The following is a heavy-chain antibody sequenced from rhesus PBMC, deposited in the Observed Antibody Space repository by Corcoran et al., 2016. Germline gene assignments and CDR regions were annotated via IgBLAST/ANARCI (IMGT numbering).Heavy chain of an antibody. V-gene: IGHV4-147*01. CDR2: IYVGSWST. Sequence: QVQLQESGPGLVKPSETLSLTCAVSVGSISSNYWSWIRHSPGKGREWIGYIYVGSWSTSYNPSLKSRVTISTDTSKNQFSLKLSSVTAADTAVYYCARYRGVLGYFDYWGQGVLVTVSS. D-gene: IGHD3-22*01. CDR3: ARYRGVLGYFDY. CDR1: VGSISSNY. J-gene: IGHJ4*01.